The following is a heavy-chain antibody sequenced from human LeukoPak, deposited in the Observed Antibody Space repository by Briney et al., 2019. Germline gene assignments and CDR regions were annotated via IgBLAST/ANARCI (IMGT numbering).Heavy chain of an antibody. CDR3: ARDRVDYGDYGSAGYYYYMDV. CDR1: GGTFSSYA. D-gene: IGHD4-17*01. V-gene: IGHV1-69*13. Sequence: ASVKVSCKASGGTFSSYAISWVRQAPGQGLEWMGGIIPIFGTANYAQKFQGRVTITADESTSTAYMELSSLRSEDTAVYYCARDRVDYGDYGSAGYYYYMDVWGKGTTVTVSS. CDR2: IIPIFGTA. J-gene: IGHJ6*03.